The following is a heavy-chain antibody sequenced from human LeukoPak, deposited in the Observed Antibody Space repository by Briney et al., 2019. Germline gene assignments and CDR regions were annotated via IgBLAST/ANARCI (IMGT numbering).Heavy chain of an antibody. Sequence: GGSLRLSCSASGFTFRNYAMTWVRQAPGKGLEWVSGITASGTSTYYADSVKGRFTISRDNSKNTLFLHMNSLRVEDTAVYYCAKAPAAATKYYYGMDVWGQGTTVTVSS. V-gene: IGHV3-23*01. J-gene: IGHJ6*02. CDR1: GFTFRNYA. CDR3: AKAPAAATKYYYGMDV. D-gene: IGHD6-13*01. CDR2: ITASGTST.